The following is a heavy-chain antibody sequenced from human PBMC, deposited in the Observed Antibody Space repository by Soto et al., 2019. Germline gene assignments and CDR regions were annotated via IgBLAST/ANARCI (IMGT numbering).Heavy chain of an antibody. J-gene: IGHJ6*02. Sequence: VSIEYIRWVRQDQGKGLEWVSVIYADGRTFYADSVKGTFTISRDGSKNTLYLQMNSLRVEDTAVYYCAREKGYHLGYVYDELYARGPGATVTVSS. CDR1: VSIEY. D-gene: IGHD5-18*01. CDR2: IYADGRT. V-gene: IGHV3-66*01. CDR3: AREKGYHLGYVYDELYA.